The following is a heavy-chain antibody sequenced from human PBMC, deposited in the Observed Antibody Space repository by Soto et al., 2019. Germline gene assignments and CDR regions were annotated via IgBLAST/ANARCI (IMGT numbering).Heavy chain of an antibody. Sequence: EVHLVESGGGLVQPGGSLRLSCAASGFPFSSYWMSWVRQAPGKGLEWVANINQDGSQEYYVDSVKGRFTISRDNAKNSLYLHMNSLRDDDTAVYYCSKAPSSSGRDYYFNSWGQGTLIAVSS. V-gene: IGHV3-7*05. CDR2: INQDGSQE. CDR1: GFPFSSYW. D-gene: IGHD6-6*01. J-gene: IGHJ4*02. CDR3: SKAPSSSGRDYYFNS.